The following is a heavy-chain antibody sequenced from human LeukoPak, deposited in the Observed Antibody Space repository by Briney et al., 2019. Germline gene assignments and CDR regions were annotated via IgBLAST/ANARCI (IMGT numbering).Heavy chain of an antibody. D-gene: IGHD6-13*01. CDR3: ARAPGIAAVDC. CDR1: GFTFSSYW. V-gene: IGHV3-74*01. Sequence: GGSLRLSCAASGFTFSSYWMHWVRQAPGKGLVWVSRINSDGSSTSYADSVKGRFTISRDNAKNTLYLQMNSLRAEDTAVYYCARAPGIAAVDCWGQGTLVTVSS. CDR2: INSDGSST. J-gene: IGHJ4*02.